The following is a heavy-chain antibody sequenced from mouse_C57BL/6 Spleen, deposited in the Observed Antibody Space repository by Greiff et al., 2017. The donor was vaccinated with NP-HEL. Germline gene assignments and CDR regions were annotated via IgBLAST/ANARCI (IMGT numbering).Heavy chain of an antibody. CDR3: VRQGGYYGSSYVEHHAMDY. D-gene: IGHD1-1*01. CDR2: IRSKSNNYAT. Sequence: EVQRVESGGGLVQPKGSLKLSCAASGFSFNTYAMNWVRQAPGKGLEWVARIRSKSNNYATYYADSVKDRFTISRDDSESMLYLQMNNLKTEDTAMYYCVRQGGYYGSSYVEHHAMDYWGQGTSVTVSS. V-gene: IGHV10-1*01. CDR1: GFSFNTYA. J-gene: IGHJ4*01.